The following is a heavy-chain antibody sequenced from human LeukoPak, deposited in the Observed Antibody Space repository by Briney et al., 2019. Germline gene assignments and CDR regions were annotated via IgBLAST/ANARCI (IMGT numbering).Heavy chain of an antibody. V-gene: IGHV3-30-3*01. D-gene: IGHD2-2*01. CDR3: ARAPPRDIVVVPAAKALDDY. CDR2: LSNDGSNK. Sequence: GGSLRLSCAASGFTFSSYTMHWVRQAPGKGLEWVAVLSNDGSNKYYADSVKGRFTISRDNSKNTLYLQMNSLRAEDTAVYYCARAPPRDIVVVPAAKALDDYWGQGTLVTVSS. J-gene: IGHJ4*02. CDR1: GFTFSSYT.